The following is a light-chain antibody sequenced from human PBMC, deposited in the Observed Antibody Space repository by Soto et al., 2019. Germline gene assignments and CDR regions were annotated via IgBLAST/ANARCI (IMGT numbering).Light chain of an antibody. V-gene: IGLV1-40*01. CDR2: DNN. J-gene: IGLJ2*01. CDR3: QSYDLSLSASHVV. Sequence: QAVVTQPPSVSGAPGQRVTISCTGSSSNIGAGYDVHWYQHLPGTAPKLLIYDNNSRPSGVPGRFSGSKSGTSASLAITGLQAEDEGDYYCQSYDLSLSASHVVFGGGTKLTV. CDR1: SSNIGAGYD.